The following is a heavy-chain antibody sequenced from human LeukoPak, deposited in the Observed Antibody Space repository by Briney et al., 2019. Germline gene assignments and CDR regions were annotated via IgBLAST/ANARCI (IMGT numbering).Heavy chain of an antibody. D-gene: IGHD2-15*01. CDR2: IYYSGST. J-gene: IGHJ6*02. CDR3: AREYTEQDCSGGSCYYYYGMDV. V-gene: IGHV4-59*01. CDR1: GGSFSGYY. Sequence: SETLSLTCAVYGGSFSGYYWSWIRQPPGKGLEWIGYIYYSGSTNYNPSLKSQVTISVDTSKNQFSLKLSSVTAADTAVYYCAREYTEQDCSGGSCYYYYGMDVWGQGTTVTVSS.